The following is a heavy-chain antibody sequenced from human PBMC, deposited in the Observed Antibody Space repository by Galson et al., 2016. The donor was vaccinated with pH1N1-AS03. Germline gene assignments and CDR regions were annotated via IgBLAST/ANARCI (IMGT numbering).Heavy chain of an antibody. CDR1: GFSLSTGGVH. Sequence: PALVKPTQTLTLTCTFSGFSLSTGGVHVAWIRQPPGKALEWLALIFWDGETRYRPSLMSRLTITKDTSKNQVVLTMTNMDPVDTATYYCARSTHVNEGLDFWGQGTLVTVSS. V-gene: IGHV2-5*02. CDR3: ARSTHVNEGLDF. CDR2: IFWDGET. D-gene: IGHD2-8*01. J-gene: IGHJ4*02.